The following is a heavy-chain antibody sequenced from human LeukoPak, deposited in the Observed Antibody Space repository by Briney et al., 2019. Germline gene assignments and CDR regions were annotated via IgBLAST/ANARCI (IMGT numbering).Heavy chain of an antibody. CDR1: GFTFSSYA. CDR3: AKSPTYYDILTGYYSGYYFDY. D-gene: IGHD3-9*01. Sequence: PGGSLRLSCAASGFTFSSYAMSWVRQAPGKGLEWVSAISGSGCSTYYADSVKGRFTISRDNSKNTLYLQMNSLRAEDTAVYYCAKSPTYYDILTGYYSGYYFDYWGQGTLVTVSS. V-gene: IGHV3-23*01. J-gene: IGHJ4*02. CDR2: ISGSGCST.